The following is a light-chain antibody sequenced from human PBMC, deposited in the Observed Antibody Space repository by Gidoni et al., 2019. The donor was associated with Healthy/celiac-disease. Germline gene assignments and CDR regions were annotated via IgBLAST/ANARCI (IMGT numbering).Light chain of an antibody. J-gene: IGKJ2*01. CDR1: QGISSA. V-gene: IGKV1-13*02. CDR2: DAS. CDR3: QQFNSYPPTYT. Sequence: AIQLTQSPSTLSASVGDRVTITCRASQGISSACAWYQQKPGKAPNLLIYDASSLESGVPFRFSGSGSGTDSTLTISILQPEDFATYYCQQFNSYPPTYTFGQGTKLEIK.